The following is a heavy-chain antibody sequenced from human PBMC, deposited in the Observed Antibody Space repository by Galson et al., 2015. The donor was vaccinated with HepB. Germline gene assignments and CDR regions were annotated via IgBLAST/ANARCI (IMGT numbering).Heavy chain of an antibody. J-gene: IGHJ5*02. Sequence: SVKVSCKASGGTFSTYAISWMRQAPGQGLEKLGRIIPVIGIADYAQKFQGRITITADKSTSTAYMELSSLRPEDTAFYYCARDQGPYCSDGVCQIWFDPWGQGTLVTVSS. CDR1: GGTFSTYA. CDR2: IIPVIGIA. CDR3: ARDQGPYCSDGVCQIWFDP. D-gene: IGHD2-8*01. V-gene: IGHV1-69*04.